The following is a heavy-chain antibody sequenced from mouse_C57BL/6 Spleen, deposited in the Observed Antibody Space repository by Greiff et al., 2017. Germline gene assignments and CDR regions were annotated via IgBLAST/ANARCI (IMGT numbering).Heavy chain of an antibody. CDR2: INPNNGGT. J-gene: IGHJ2*01. V-gene: IGHV1-22*01. D-gene: IGHD1-1*01. CDR1: GYTFTDYN. CDR3: ARDYYGSSRYYFDY. Sequence: VQLQQSGPELVKPGASVKMSCKASGYTFTDYNMHWVKQSHGKSLEWIGYINPNNGGTSYNQKFKGKATLTVNKSSSTAYMELRSLTSEDSAVYYCARDYYGSSRYYFDYWGQGTTLTVSS.